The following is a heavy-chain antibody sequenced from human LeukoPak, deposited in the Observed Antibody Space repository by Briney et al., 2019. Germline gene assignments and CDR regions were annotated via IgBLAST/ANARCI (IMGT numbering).Heavy chain of an antibody. CDR2: IYTSGST. CDR1: GGSISSYY. J-gene: IGHJ3*02. D-gene: IGHD4-17*01. CDR3: ARGLSYGDLRDAFDI. Sequence: SETLSLTCTVSGGSISSYYWSWIRQPAGKGLEWIGRIYTSGSTNYNPSLKSRATMSVDTSKNQFSLKLSSVTAADTAVYYCARGLSYGDLRDAFDIWGQGTMVTVSS. V-gene: IGHV4-4*07.